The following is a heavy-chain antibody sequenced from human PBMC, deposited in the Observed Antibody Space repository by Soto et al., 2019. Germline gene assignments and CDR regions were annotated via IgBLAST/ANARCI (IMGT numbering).Heavy chain of an antibody. J-gene: IGHJ5*02. CDR3: ARQRGGESGSYGGDWFDP. Sequence: QLQLQESGPGLVKPSETLSLTCTVSGGSISSSSYYWGWIRQPPGKGLEWIGSIYYSGSTYYNPSLKSRVTISVDTSKNQFSLKLSSVTAADTAVYYCARQRGGESGSYGGDWFDPWGQGTLVTVSS. CDR1: GGSISSSSYY. CDR2: IYYSGST. D-gene: IGHD1-26*01. V-gene: IGHV4-39*01.